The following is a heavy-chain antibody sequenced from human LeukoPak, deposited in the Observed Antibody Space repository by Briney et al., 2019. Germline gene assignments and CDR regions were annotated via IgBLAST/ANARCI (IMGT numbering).Heavy chain of an antibody. Sequence: ASVKVSCKSSGYTFTSYAMNWVRQAPGQGLEWMGWISTNTGNPTYAQGFTGRFVFSLDTSVSTAYLQISSLKAEDTAVYYCARKSVAATPRDIVYQYSYMDVWGKGSTVTVSS. CDR3: ARKSVAATPRDIVYQYSYMDV. CDR1: GYTFTSYA. J-gene: IGHJ6*03. D-gene: IGHD2-15*01. CDR2: ISTNTGNP. V-gene: IGHV7-4-1*02.